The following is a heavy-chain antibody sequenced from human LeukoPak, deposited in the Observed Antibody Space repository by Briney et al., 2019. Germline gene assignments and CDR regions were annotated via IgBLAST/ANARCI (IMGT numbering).Heavy chain of an antibody. CDR3: ARSGYYDSSGYYYEGGFDY. Sequence: ASVTVSCKASGYTFTGYYMHWVRQAPGQGLEWMGWINHNSGGTNYAQKFQGRVTMTRDTSISTAYMELSRLRSDDTAVYYCARSGYYDSSGYYYEGGFDYWGQGTLVTVSS. CDR2: INHNSGGT. D-gene: IGHD3-22*01. J-gene: IGHJ4*02. CDR1: GYTFTGYY. V-gene: IGHV1-2*02.